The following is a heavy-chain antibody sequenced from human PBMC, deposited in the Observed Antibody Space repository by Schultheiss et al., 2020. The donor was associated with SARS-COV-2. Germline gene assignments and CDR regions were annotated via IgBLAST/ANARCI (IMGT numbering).Heavy chain of an antibody. Sequence: GESLKISCAASGFTFSDYYMSWIRQAPGKGLAWVSAISGSGGKSYYADSVKGRFTISRDNSKNTLYLQMNSLRAEDTAVYYCARDRFRIQLWLPYYYGMDVWGQGTTVTVSS. CDR2: ISGSGGKS. D-gene: IGHD5-18*01. CDR1: GFTFSDYY. CDR3: ARDRFRIQLWLPYYYGMDV. J-gene: IGHJ6*02. V-gene: IGHV3-23*01.